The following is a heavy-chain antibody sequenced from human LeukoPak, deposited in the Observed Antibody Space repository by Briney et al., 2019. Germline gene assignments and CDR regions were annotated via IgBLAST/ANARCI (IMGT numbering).Heavy chain of an antibody. Sequence: PGGSLRLSCAASGFTFSSYGMHWVRQALGKGLEWVAFIRYDGSNKYYADSVKGRFTISRDNSKNTLYLQMNSLRAEDTAVYYCARAVVVTAYGAEYYYDSGFDYWGQGTLVTVSS. D-gene: IGHD2-21*02. CDR1: GFTFSSYG. CDR3: ARAVVVTAYGAEYYYDSGFDY. J-gene: IGHJ4*02. CDR2: IRYDGSNK. V-gene: IGHV3-30*02.